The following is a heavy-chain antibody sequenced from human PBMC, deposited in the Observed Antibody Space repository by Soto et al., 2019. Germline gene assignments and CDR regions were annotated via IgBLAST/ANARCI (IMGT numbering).Heavy chain of an antibody. CDR2: IHGTRSII. CDR1: GFTFSSHA. J-gene: IGHJ4*02. V-gene: IGHV3-48*02. D-gene: IGHD3-16*01. Sequence: EVQLVESGGGLVQPGGSLKLSCAVSGFTFSSHAMNWVRQAPGKGLEWVAYIHGTRSIIYYADSVKGRFTISRDNAKNSLYLQMDSLRDEDTALYYCARDARNADYDYWGQATLVTVSS. CDR3: ARDARNADYDY.